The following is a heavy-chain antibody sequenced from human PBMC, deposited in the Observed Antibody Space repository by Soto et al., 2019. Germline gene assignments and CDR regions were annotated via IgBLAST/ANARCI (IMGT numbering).Heavy chain of an antibody. CDR2: ISYDGSNK. CDR3: ARDRPGYYDFWSGYLFDP. V-gene: IGHV3-30-3*01. D-gene: IGHD3-3*01. Sequence: GGSLRLSCAASGFTFSSYAMHWVRQAPGKGLEWVAVISYDGSNKYYADSVKGRFTISRDNSKNTLYLQMNSLRAEDTAVYYCARDRPGYYDFWSGYLFDPWGQGTLVTVSS. CDR1: GFTFSSYA. J-gene: IGHJ5*02.